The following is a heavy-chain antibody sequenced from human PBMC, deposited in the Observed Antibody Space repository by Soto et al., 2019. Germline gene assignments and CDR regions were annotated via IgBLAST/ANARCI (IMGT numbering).Heavy chain of an antibody. Sequence: LPLSSASSGFPFDDHAMHWVRRAPGKGLEWVSGISCKSGSIGYADSVKGRFTISRDNAKNSLYLQMNSLRAEDTALYCCAKARGSSGYYYYGMDVWGQGTTVTVS. D-gene: IGHD6-6*01. V-gene: IGHV3-9*01. CDR3: AKARGSSGYYYYGMDV. J-gene: IGHJ6*02. CDR2: ISCKSGSI. CDR1: GFPFDDHA.